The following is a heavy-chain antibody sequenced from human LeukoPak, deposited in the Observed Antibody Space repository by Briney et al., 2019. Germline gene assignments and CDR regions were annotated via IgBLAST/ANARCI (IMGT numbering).Heavy chain of an antibody. Sequence: PGGSLGLSCAASGFTFSSYAMSWVRQAPGKGLEWVSGISDSGGTTYYADSVKGRFTISRDNSKNTLYLQMNSLRAEDTAVYYCAKDRAFLWFGDLWGQGTLVTVSS. V-gene: IGHV3-23*01. D-gene: IGHD3-10*01. CDR2: ISDSGGTT. CDR1: GFTFSSYA. J-gene: IGHJ5*02. CDR3: AKDRAFLWFGDL.